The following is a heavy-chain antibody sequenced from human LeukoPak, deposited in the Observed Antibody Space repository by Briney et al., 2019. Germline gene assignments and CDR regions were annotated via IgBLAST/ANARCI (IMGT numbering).Heavy chain of an antibody. V-gene: IGHV4-30-2*01. Sequence: SETLSLTCAVSGGSISSCGYSWSWIRQPPGKGLEWIGYIYHSGSTYYTPSLKSRVTISVARSKTQFSLKLSSVTAADTAVSYRARGIPLSASRGNWFAPWGQGTLVTVSS. CDR3: ARGIPLSASRGNWFAP. CDR1: GGSISSCGYS. CDR2: IYHSGST. D-gene: IGHD2/OR15-2a*01. J-gene: IGHJ5*02.